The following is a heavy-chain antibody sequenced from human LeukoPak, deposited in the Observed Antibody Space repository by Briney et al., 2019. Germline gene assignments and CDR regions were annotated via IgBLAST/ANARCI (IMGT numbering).Heavy chain of an antibody. CDR3: ARITAAAASPFDP. CDR2: IFDTGST. D-gene: IGHD6-13*01. Sequence: SETLSLTCTVSGGSVSSASYYWSWIRQPPGKGLEWIGYIFDTGSTTYNPSLESRVTISRDTSKNQFSLRLTSVTTADTAVYYCARITAAAASPFDPWGQGTLVTVSS. J-gene: IGHJ5*02. CDR1: GGSVSSASYY. V-gene: IGHV4-61*01.